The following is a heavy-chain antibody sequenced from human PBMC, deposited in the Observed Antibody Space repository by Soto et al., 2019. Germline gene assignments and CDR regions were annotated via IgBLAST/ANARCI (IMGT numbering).Heavy chain of an antibody. CDR1: GFTFSSYS. J-gene: IGHJ4*02. Sequence: PGGSLRLSCAASGFTFSSYSMNWVRQAPGKGLEWVSSISSSSSYIYYADSVKGRFTISRDNAKNSLYLQMNSLRAEDTAVYYCASHPRDSSGYWYYFAYWGREPWSPSPQ. CDR2: ISSSSSYI. D-gene: IGHD3-22*01. V-gene: IGHV3-21*01. CDR3: ASHPRDSSGYWYYFAY.